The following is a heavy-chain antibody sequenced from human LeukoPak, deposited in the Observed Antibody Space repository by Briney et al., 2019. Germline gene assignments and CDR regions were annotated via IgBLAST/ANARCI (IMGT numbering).Heavy chain of an antibody. J-gene: IGHJ3*02. Sequence: PSETLSLTCTVSGGSISSYYWSWIRQPAGKGLEWIGRIYTSGSTNYNPSLKSRVTISVDTSKNQFSLKLSSVTAADTAVYYCARGACSSTSCYGLDIWGQGTMVTVSS. D-gene: IGHD2-2*01. CDR2: IYTSGST. CDR3: ARGACSSTSCYGLDI. CDR1: GGSISSYY. V-gene: IGHV4-4*07.